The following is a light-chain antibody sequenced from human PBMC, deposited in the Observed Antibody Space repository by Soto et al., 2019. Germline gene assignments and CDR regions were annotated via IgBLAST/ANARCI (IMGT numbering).Light chain of an antibody. V-gene: IGLV7-46*01. CDR3: FLCDNGPWV. Sequence: QTVVTQEPSLTVSPGGTITLTCGSSTGTVTSGHKTYWFQQKPGQVPRTLIYDTDNKQSWTPARFSGSLLGGKAALTLSGAQPEDEAEYYCFLCDNGPWVFGGGTKLTVL. CDR1: TGTVTSGHK. CDR2: DTD. J-gene: IGLJ3*02.